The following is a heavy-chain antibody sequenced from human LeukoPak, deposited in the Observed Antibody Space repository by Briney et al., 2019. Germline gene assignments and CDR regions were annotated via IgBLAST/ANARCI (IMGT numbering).Heavy chain of an antibody. CDR3: ARGTSEDYYDSSGHFDY. J-gene: IGHJ4*02. V-gene: IGHV1-18*01. D-gene: IGHD3-22*01. Sequence: EASVKVSCKASGYTFTSYGISWVRQAPGQGLEWMGWISAYNGNTNYAQKLQGGVTMTTDTSTSTAYMELRSLRSDDTAVYYCARGTSEDYYDSSGHFDYWGQGTLVTVSS. CDR2: ISAYNGNT. CDR1: GYTFTSYG.